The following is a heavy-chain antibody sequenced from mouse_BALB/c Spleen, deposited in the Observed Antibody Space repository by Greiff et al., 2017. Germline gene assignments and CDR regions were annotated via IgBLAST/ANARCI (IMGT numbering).Heavy chain of an antibody. D-gene: IGHD4-1*01. CDR2: IDPENGNT. V-gene: IGHV14-1*02. J-gene: IGHJ4*01. CDR3: ARCPNSYAMDY. CDR1: GFNIKDYY. Sequence: EVMLVESGAELVRPGALVKLSCKASGFNIKDYYMHWVKQRPEQGLEWIGWIDPENGNTIYDPKFQGKASITADTSSNTAYLQLSSLTSEDTAVYYCARCPNSYAMDYWGQGTSVTVSS.